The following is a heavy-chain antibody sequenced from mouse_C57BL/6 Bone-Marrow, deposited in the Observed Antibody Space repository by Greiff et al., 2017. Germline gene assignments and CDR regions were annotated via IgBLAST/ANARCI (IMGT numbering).Heavy chain of an antibody. D-gene: IGHD3-2*02. CDR1: GYTFTSYW. V-gene: IGHV1-64*01. Sequence: VQLQQSGAELVKPGASVKLSCKASGYTFTSYWMHWVKQRPGQGLEWIGMIHPNSGSTNYNEKFKSKDTLTVDKSSSTAYMQLNSLTSGASAVYSWGGDAQALDYWGQGTTLTVSS. J-gene: IGHJ2*01. CDR2: IHPNSGST. CDR3: GGDAQALDY.